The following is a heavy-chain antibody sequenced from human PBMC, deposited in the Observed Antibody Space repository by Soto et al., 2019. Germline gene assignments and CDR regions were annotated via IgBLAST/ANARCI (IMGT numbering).Heavy chain of an antibody. CDR2: ISSDGRTT. CDR1: GFTFNNYG. D-gene: IGHD6-19*01. J-gene: IGHJ4*01. Sequence: GGSLRLSCVASGFTFNNYGIHWVRRAPGKGLEWVTVISSDGRTTYYADSVKGRFTISRDNSKNTLYLQMDRLRPEDTAVYYCAKEVAVAGDFDYWGHGTLVTVSS. CDR3: AKEVAVAGDFDY. V-gene: IGHV3-30*18.